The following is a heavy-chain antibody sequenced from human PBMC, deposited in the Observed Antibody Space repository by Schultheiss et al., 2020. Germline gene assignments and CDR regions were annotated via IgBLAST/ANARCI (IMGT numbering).Heavy chain of an antibody. V-gene: IGHV1-46*01. J-gene: IGHJ6*02. CDR3: ARAPPTVTNQYYYYGMDV. Sequence: ASVKVSCKASGYTFTSYYMHWVRQAPGQGLEWMGIINPSGGSTNYAQKLQGRVTMTTDTSTSTAYMELRSLRSDDTAVYYCARAPPTVTNQYYYYGMDVWGQGTTVTVSS. CDR1: GYTFTSYY. CDR2: INPSGGST. D-gene: IGHD4-17*01.